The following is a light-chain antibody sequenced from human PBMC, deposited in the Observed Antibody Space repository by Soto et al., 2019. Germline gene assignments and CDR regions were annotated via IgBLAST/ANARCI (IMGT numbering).Light chain of an antibody. V-gene: IGLV2-23*01. J-gene: IGLJ3*02. CDR3: CSFAGSRTWV. CDR1: SSNVGSYNL. Sequence: QSALTQPASVSGSPGQSITISCTGTSSNVGSYNLVSWYQQHPGKAPKVMIYEGSKRPSGVSNRFSGSKSGNTASLTISGLQPEDEADYSCCSFAGSRTWVFGGGTKLTVL. CDR2: EGS.